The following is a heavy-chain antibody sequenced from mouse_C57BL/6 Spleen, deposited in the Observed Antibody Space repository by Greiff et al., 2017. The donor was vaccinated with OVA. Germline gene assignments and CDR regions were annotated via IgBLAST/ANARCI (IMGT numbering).Heavy chain of an antibody. CDR2: IHPSDSDT. D-gene: IGHD1-1*01. CDR3: AIQTFITTVVVPFDY. Sequence: QVQLQQPGAELVKPGASVKVSCKASGYTFTSYWMHWVKQRPGQGLEWIGRIHPSDSDTNYNQKFKGKATLTVDKSSSTAYMQLSSLTSEDSAVYYCAIQTFITTVVVPFDYWGQGTTLTVSS. V-gene: IGHV1-74*01. J-gene: IGHJ2*01. CDR1: GYTFTSYW.